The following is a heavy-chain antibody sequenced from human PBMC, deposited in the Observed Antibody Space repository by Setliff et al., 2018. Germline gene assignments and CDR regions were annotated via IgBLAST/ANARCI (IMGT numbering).Heavy chain of an antibody. V-gene: IGHV3-48*01. CDR3: VKWDSKYVSGSHYMDV. D-gene: IGHD3-16*01. Sequence: GGSLRLSCAASGFTFSSYAMHWVRQAPGKGLEWVSYISSGSISTTHYADSVRGRFTVSRDNAKDTLYLEMNTLRPEDTAVYYCVKWDSKYVSGSHYMDVWGKGTTVTVSS. CDR2: ISSGSISTT. J-gene: IGHJ6*03. CDR1: GFTFSSYA.